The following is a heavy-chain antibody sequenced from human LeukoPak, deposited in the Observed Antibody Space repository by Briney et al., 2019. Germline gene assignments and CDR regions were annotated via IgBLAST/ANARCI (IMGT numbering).Heavy chain of an antibody. V-gene: IGHV3-48*03. CDR2: ISRLGTTT. Sequence: GGSLRLSXETSGVTLSSYELSWVRQPPGKGLEWVAYISRLGTTTYYADSVKGRFTISRDNADNSFFMQMNSLTADDTAIYYCARDSKTTGWFGGAFDIWGQGTTVTVSS. D-gene: IGHD3-10*01. CDR3: ARDSKTTGWFGGAFDI. CDR1: GVTLSSYE. J-gene: IGHJ3*02.